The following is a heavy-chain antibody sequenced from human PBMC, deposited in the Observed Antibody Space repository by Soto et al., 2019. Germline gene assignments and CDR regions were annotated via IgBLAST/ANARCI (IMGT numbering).Heavy chain of an antibody. CDR2: ISPYDGTT. V-gene: IGHV1-18*04. D-gene: IGHD1-1*01. J-gene: IGHJ6*02. CDR3: ARDGERDTGLNFYYYLHGMDA. Sequence: ASVKVSCKASGYTFTTYGISWVRQAPGQGLEWMGWISPYDGTTKYAEKFQGEMTMTTDTATSTAYMDLRSLRSDDTAVYYCARDGERDTGLNFYYYLHGMDAWGQGTRVTVSS. CDR1: GYTFTTYG.